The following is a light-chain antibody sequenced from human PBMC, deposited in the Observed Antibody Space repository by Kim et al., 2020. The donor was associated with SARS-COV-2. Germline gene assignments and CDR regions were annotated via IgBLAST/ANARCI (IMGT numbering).Light chain of an antibody. J-gene: IGLJ1*01. CDR1: TSNFASIT. CDR2: SYN. CDR3: AAWDDSLNALYV. Sequence: VTLSCSVSTSNFASITVNGSRQLPGSAPNHRLCSYNQRPSGLPDRFSGSKSGTSVSLAISGLQSEDEADYYCAAWDDSLNALYVFGTGTKVTVL. V-gene: IGLV1-44*01.